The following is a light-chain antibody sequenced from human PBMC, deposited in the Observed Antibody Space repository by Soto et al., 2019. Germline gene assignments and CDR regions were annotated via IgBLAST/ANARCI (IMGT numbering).Light chain of an antibody. Sequence: EIVLTQAPATLSLSPGARATLSCRARQTISSNYLIWFQQKPGQAPRLLMSGTSNRATGTPDRFRGSGSVTDFTLTICRLEPEDFAVYYCQQYGSGPITFGQGTRLEI. CDR3: QQYGSGPIT. V-gene: IGKV3-20*01. J-gene: IGKJ5*01. CDR1: QTISSNY. CDR2: GTS.